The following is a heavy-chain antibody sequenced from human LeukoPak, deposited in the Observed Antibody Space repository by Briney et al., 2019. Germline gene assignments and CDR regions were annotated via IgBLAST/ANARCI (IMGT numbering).Heavy chain of an antibody. Sequence: PGGSLRLSCAASGFTFSTYWMNWVRQAPGKGLEWVANIKVDGSEKYYEDSVKGRFTISRDNAKNSLYLQMNSLRADDTAVYYCARDRGWLQFDSWGQGTLVTVSS. CDR1: GFTFSTYW. V-gene: IGHV3-7*01. CDR3: ARDRGWLQFDS. J-gene: IGHJ4*02. CDR2: IKVDGSEK. D-gene: IGHD5-24*01.